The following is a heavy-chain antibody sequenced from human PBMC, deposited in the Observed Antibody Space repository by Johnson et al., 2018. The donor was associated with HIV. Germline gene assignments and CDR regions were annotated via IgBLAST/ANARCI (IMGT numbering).Heavy chain of an antibody. J-gene: IGHJ3*02. CDR3: AKDFRPNDALDI. CDR2: INWNGGSA. V-gene: IGHV3-20*04. CDR1: AFNFDDYG. Sequence: VQLVESGGGLVQPGGSLRLSCVAPAFNFDDYGMSWVRHAPGKGLEWVSGINWNGGSAGYADSVKGRFTISRDNSKNSLYLKMNSLRTEDTAEYYCAKDFRPNDALDIWGQGTMVTVAS.